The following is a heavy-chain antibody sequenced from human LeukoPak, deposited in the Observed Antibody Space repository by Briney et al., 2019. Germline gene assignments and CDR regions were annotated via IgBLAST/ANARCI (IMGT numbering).Heavy chain of an antibody. Sequence: GGSLRLSCAASGFTFSSYGMHWVRQAPGKGLEWVAFIRYDGSNKYYADSVKGRFTISRDNSKNTLYLQMNSLRAEDTAVYYCAKATWIQLWFGFDYWGQGTLVTVSS. CDR2: IRYDGSNK. J-gene: IGHJ4*02. CDR1: GFTFSSYG. CDR3: AKATWIQLWFGFDY. D-gene: IGHD5-18*01. V-gene: IGHV3-30*02.